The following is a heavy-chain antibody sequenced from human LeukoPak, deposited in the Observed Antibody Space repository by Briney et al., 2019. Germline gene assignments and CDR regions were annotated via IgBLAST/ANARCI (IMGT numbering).Heavy chain of an antibody. D-gene: IGHD1-1*01. V-gene: IGHV4-61*02. CDR2: IYPDVST. J-gene: IGHJ5*02. Sequence: SETLSLTCTVSGGSISSGGYHWSWIRQPAGKGLEWIGRIYPDVSTNYNPSLRSRVSISVDTSKNQFSLKLSSVTAADTAVYYCARDITGTAITWGQGTLVIVSS. CDR1: GGSISSGGYH. CDR3: ARDITGTAIT.